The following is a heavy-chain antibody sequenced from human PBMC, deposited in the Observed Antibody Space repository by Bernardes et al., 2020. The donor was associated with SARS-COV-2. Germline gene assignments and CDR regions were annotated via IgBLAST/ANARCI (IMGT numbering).Heavy chain of an antibody. V-gene: IGHV4-39*01. CDR3: TRGVVIFGEVVFYYYGFDV. CDR2: IFYDGFT. J-gene: IGHJ6*02. Sequence: SETLSPTFAVSVDSIRSTSYYWGCIRQPPGQGLEWIGNIFYDGFTHYNPSLKSRVTISVDTSKNQFSLKLSSVTAADKAVYYCTRGVVIFGEVVFYYYGFDVRGQGTTVTVS. D-gene: IGHD3-3*01. CDR1: VDSIRSTSYY.